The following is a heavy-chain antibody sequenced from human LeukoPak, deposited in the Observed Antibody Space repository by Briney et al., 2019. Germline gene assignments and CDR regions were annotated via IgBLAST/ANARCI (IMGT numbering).Heavy chain of an antibody. V-gene: IGHV3-23*01. J-gene: IGHJ3*01. Sequence: PGGTLRLSCAASGFTFSSYGLSWVRQTPGKGLEWVSAITGSGGSTYYADSVKGRFTISRDNSKNTLYLQMHSLRDEDTAVYYCAKGAAFDLWGQGTMVSVSS. CDR3: AKGAAFDL. CDR1: GFTFSSYG. CDR2: ITGSGGST.